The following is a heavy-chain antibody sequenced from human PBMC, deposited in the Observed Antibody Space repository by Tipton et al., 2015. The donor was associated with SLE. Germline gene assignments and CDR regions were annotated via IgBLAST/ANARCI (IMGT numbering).Heavy chain of an antibody. D-gene: IGHD1-1*01. Sequence: TLSLTCSVSGVSISGSTYYWGWIRQSPGRGLEWIGSMHYSGSTNDNPSLKSRVTISVDTSQNQLSLRLSSVAAADTAVYYCARVHWKGDAFDIWGQGTMVTVSS. V-gene: IGHV4-39*07. CDR3: ARVHWKGDAFDI. J-gene: IGHJ3*02. CDR1: GVSISGSTYY. CDR2: MHYSGST.